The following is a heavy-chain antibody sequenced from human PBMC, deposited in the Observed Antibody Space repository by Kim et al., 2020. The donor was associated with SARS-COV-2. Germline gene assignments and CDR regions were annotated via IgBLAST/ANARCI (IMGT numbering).Heavy chain of an antibody. V-gene: IGHV3-30-3*01. CDR2: ISYDGSNK. J-gene: IGHJ4*02. Sequence: GGSLRLSCAASGFTFSTYAMHWVRQAPGKGLQWVALISYDGSNKYYADSVKGRFTISRDNSKNTLYLQMNSLRAEDTAVYYCARDLGSGALYWGQGTLVTVPS. D-gene: IGHD7-27*01. CDR1: GFTFSTYA. CDR3: ARDLGSGALY.